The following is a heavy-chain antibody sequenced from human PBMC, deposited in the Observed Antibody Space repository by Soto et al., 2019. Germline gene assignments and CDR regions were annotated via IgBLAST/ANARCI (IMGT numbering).Heavy chain of an antibody. J-gene: IGHJ5*02. CDR2: ISYSGIT. V-gene: IGHV4-31*03. CDR3: AREVGDLGTRFEP. D-gene: IGHD1-26*01. Sequence: PSQTLSLTCTVSEGSIISLGYYWNWIRQHPGKDLEWVGYISYSGITHHNPSLKSRLFISVDTSKNQFSLKLSSVTAADTVVYYCAREVGDLGTRFEPWGQGTLVPVSS. CDR1: EGSIISLGYY.